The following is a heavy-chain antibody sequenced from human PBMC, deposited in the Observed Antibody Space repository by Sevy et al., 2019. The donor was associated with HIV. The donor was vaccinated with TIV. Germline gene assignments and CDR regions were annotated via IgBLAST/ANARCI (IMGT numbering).Heavy chain of an antibody. J-gene: IGHJ6*02. CDR3: ARDVLVNYDFWSGYPGGMDV. CDR1: GFTFSSYS. V-gene: IGHV3-48*01. CDR2: ISSSSSTI. D-gene: IGHD3-3*01. Sequence: GGSLRLSCAASGFTFSSYSMNWVRQAPGKGLEWVSSISSSSSTIYYADSVKGRFTISRDNAKNSLYLQMNSLRAEDTAVYYGARDVLVNYDFWSGYPGGMDVWGQGTTVTVSS.